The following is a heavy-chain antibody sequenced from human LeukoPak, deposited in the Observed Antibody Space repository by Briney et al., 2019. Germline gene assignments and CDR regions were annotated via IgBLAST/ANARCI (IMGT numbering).Heavy chain of an antibody. D-gene: IGHD1-26*01. J-gene: IGHJ6*03. CDR2: IYAGGNI. CDR1: GFTVKSNH. V-gene: IGHV3-53*01. Sequence: GDSLRLSCAASGFTVKSNHMSWARQAPGKGLEWVGVIYAGGNIYYADYAMGRFNIYRDNSKNTLYLQMHSLRPEDMAVYFCARDKQGGSYKDYYMDVWGKGATVTVSS. CDR3: ARDKQGGSYKDYYMDV.